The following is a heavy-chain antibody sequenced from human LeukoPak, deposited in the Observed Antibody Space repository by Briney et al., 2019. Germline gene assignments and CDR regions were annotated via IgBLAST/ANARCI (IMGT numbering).Heavy chain of an antibody. J-gene: IGHJ4*02. CDR2: IYHSGST. Sequence: PSETLSLTCAVSGGSISSSNWWSWVCQPPGKGLEWIGEIYHSGSTNYNPSLKSQVTISVDKSKNQFSLKLSSVTAADTAVYYCARGGSYDRDFDYWGQGTLVTVSS. D-gene: IGHD1-26*01. V-gene: IGHV4-4*02. CDR3: ARGGSYDRDFDY. CDR1: GGSISSSNW.